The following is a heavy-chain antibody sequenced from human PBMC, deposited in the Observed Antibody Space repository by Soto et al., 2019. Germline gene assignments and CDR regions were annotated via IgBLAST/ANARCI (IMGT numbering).Heavy chain of an antibody. V-gene: IGHV4-39*01. CDR2: IYYSGST. CDR1: GGSISSSSYY. J-gene: IGHJ4*02. Sequence: SETLSLTCTVSGGSISSSSYYWGWIRQPPGKGLEWIGSIYYSGSTYYNPSLKSRVTISVDTSKNQFSLKLSSVTAADTALYYCARAVTVTTAGYFDYWGQGTLVTSPQ. CDR3: ARAVTVTTAGYFDY. D-gene: IGHD4-4*01.